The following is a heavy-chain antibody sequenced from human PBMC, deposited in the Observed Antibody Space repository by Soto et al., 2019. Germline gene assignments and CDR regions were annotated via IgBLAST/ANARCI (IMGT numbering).Heavy chain of an antibody. V-gene: IGHV4-4*07. J-gene: IGHJ6*02. Sequence: PSETLSLTCTVSGGSISSYYWSWIRQSAGQGLEWIGRFYTSGTTHYNPSLKSRLSMSADTSKNQLSLTLTSVTAADTGVYYCARAGNEYGVDVWGQGTTVTVSS. CDR3: ARAGNEYGVDV. CDR1: GGSISSYY. CDR2: FYTSGTT. D-gene: IGHD3-10*01.